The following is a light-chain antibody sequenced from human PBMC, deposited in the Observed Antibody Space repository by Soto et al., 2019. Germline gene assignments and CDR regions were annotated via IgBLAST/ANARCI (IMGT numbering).Light chain of an antibody. CDR1: QSVSTN. V-gene: IGKV3-15*01. J-gene: IGKJ2*01. Sequence: EIVMTQSPATLSVSPGERATLSCRASQSVSTNLAWYQQKPGQPPRLLIYGASTRATGIPARFSGSGSGTEFALTISSLQSEDVAVYYCQQYNNWPPYTFGQGTKLEIK. CDR3: QQYNNWPPYT. CDR2: GAS.